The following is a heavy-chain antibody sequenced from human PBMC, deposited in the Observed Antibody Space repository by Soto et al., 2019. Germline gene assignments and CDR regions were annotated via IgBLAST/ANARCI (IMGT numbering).Heavy chain of an antibody. CDR3: ARVLVFRGVVVS. Sequence: SETLSLTCAVYGGSFSGYYWSWIRQPPGKGLEWIGEINHSGSTNYNPSLKSRVTISIDTSKNQFSLKLSSVTAADTAVYYCARVLVFRGVVVSWGQGSLVIVSA. V-gene: IGHV4-34*01. D-gene: IGHD3-22*01. CDR2: INHSGST. CDR1: GGSFSGYY. J-gene: IGHJ4*02.